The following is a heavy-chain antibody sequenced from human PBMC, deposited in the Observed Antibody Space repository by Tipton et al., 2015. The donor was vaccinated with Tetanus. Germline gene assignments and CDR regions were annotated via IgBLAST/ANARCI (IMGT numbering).Heavy chain of an antibody. CDR3: AGGVAGTSPLLRLPDY. D-gene: IGHD6-19*01. V-gene: IGHV1-46*01. J-gene: IGHJ4*02. CDR2: INPSGGST. CDR1: GYTFTSYY. Sequence: QSGPEVKKPGASVKVSCKASGYTFTSYYMHWVRQAPGQGLEWMGIINPSGGSTSYAQKFQGRVTMTRDTSTSTVYMELSSLRSEDTAVYYCAGGVAGTSPLLRLPDYWGQGTLVTVSS.